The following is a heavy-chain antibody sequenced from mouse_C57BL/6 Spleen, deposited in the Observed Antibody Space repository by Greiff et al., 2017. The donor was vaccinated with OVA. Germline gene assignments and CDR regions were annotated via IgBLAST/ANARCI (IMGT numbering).Heavy chain of an antibody. J-gene: IGHJ2*01. D-gene: IGHD1-1*01. CDR3: ARGGTTVVATVDY. CDR2: IDPSDSYT. CDR1: GYTFTSYW. Sequence: QVQLQQSGAELVRPGTSVKLSCKASGYTFTSYWMHWVKQRPGQGLEWIGVIDPSDSYTNYNQKFKGKATLTVDTSSSTAYMQLSSLTSEDSAVYYCARGGTTVVATVDYWGQGTTLTVSS. V-gene: IGHV1-59*01.